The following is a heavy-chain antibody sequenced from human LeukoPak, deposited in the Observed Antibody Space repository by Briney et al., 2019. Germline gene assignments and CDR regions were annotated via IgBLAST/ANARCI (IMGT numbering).Heavy chain of an antibody. D-gene: IGHD7-27*01. CDR3: ARDLPRGNWEY. CDR2: IYRGGST. CDR1: GFTLSRNY. V-gene: IGHV3-53*01. J-gene: IGHJ4*02. Sequence: PGGSLRLSCAASGFTLSRNYMSWVRQAPGKGLERVSVIYRGGSTYYADSVKGRFTISTDNSKNTLYLQMNSPRAEDTAVYYCARDLPRGNWEYWGQGTLVSVSS.